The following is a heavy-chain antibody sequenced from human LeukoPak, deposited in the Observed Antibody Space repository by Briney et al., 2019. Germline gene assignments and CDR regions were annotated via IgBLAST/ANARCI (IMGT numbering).Heavy chain of an antibody. J-gene: IGHJ4*02. V-gene: IGHV3-7*01. CDR2: IKQDGSEK. Sequence: GGSLRLSCAASGFTFSSNWMSWVRQAPGKGLEWVANIKQDGSEKYYVDSVKGRFTISRDNAKNSLYLRMNSLRAEDTAVYYCAKDSYSKGDFWGQGVLVTVSS. D-gene: IGHD6-13*01. CDR3: AKDSYSKGDF. CDR1: GFTFSSNW.